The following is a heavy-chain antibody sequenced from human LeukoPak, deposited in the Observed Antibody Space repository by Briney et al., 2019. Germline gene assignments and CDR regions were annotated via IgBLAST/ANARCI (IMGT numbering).Heavy chain of an antibody. Sequence: ASVKVSCKASGYTFTSYGISWVRQAPGQGLEWMGWISAYNGNTNYAQKLQGRVTMTTDTSTSTAYMELRSLRSDDTAVYYCARERYSSSAHPKSPGDYWGQGTLVTVSS. V-gene: IGHV1-18*01. CDR1: GYTFTSYG. D-gene: IGHD6-6*01. J-gene: IGHJ4*02. CDR2: ISAYNGNT. CDR3: ARERYSSSAHPKSPGDY.